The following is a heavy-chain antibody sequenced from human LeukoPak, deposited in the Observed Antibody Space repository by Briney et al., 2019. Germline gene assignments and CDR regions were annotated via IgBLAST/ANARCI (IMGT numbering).Heavy chain of an antibody. CDR1: GGSISSSSYY. CDR3: ARAGGYSSGFDP. Sequence: SETLSLTCTVSGGSISSSSYYWGWIRQPPGKGLEWIGYIYYSGSTNYNPSLKSRVTISVDTSKNQFSLKLSSVTAADTAVYYCARAGGYSSGFDPWGQGTLVTVSS. V-gene: IGHV4-61*05. CDR2: IYYSGST. D-gene: IGHD6-25*01. J-gene: IGHJ5*02.